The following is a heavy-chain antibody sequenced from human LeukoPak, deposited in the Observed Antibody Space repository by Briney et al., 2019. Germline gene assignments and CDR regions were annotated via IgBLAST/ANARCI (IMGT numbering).Heavy chain of an antibody. CDR3: ARVYSAYGRLHFDY. CDR1: GYSISSGYY. CDR2: IYHSGST. D-gene: IGHD5-12*01. V-gene: IGHV4-38-2*02. J-gene: IGHJ4*02. Sequence: PSETLSLTCTVSGYSISSGYYWAWIRQSPGKGLEWIGSIYHSGSTSYNPSLKSPVTISVDTSKNQFSPKLRSVTAADTAVYYCARVYSAYGRLHFDYWGQGALVTVSS.